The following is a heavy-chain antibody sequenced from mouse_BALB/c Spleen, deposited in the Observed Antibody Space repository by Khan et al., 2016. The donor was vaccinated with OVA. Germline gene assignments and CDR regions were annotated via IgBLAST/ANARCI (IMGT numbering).Heavy chain of an antibody. Sequence: ELQLQESGPSLVKPSQTLSLTCSVTGDSITSGYWNWIRYLPGNKLEYMGYISYSGSTYYNPSPKRRISITRDTSKHQYYLQVNAMTTEDTASDYIARPGSGYVDWYFDVWGTGTTVTVSA. J-gene: IGHJ1*03. D-gene: IGHD1-1*01. CDR2: ISYSGST. CDR3: ARPGSGYVDWYFDV. V-gene: IGHV3-8*02. CDR1: GDSITSGY.